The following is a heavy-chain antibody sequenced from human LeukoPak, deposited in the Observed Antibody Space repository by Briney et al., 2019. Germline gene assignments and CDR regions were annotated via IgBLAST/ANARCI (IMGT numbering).Heavy chain of an antibody. D-gene: IGHD2-2*01. CDR3: ARDRESYYCSSTNCYLHY. J-gene: IGHJ4*02. Sequence: GPLRLSCAASGFTFSSYEMNWVRQAPGKGLEWVSYISSSGSTIYYADSVKGRFTISRDNAKNSLYLQMNSLRAEDTAVYYCARDRESYYCSSTNCYLHYWGQGTLVTVSS. V-gene: IGHV3-48*03. CDR1: GFTFSSYE. CDR2: ISSSGSTI.